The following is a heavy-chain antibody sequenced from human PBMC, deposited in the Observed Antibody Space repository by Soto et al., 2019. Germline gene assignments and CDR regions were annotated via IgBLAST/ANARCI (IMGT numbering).Heavy chain of an antibody. CDR2: IDSSGEK. D-gene: IGHD6-19*01. CDR1: GLSITDSEMG. J-gene: IGHJ5*02. Sequence: QVTLKESGPVLVKPTETLTLRCTVSGLSITDSEMGVSWIRQPPGQPLEWLAHIDSSGEKSYRTFLKSRLAISKDSSKSQIVLTLTNVDPADTATYYCARRHLAVAVSPWFHAWGQGIPVTVSS. CDR3: ARRHLAVAVSPWFHA. V-gene: IGHV2-26*01.